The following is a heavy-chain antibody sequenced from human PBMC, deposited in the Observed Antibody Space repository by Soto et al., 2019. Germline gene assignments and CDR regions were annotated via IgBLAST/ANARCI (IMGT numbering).Heavy chain of an antibody. CDR3: AKDSRRYCSGGSCSNFDY. Sequence: GGSLRLSCAASGFTFSSYGMHWVRQAPGKGLEWVAVISYDGSNKYYADSVKGRFTISGDNSKNTLYLQMNSLRAEDTAVYYCAKDSRRYCSGGSCSNFDYWGQGTLVTVSS. J-gene: IGHJ4*02. V-gene: IGHV3-30*18. CDR2: ISYDGSNK. CDR1: GFTFSSYG. D-gene: IGHD2-15*01.